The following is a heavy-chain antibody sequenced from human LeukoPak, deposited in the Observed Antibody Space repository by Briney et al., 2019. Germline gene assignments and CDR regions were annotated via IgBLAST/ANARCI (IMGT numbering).Heavy chain of an antibody. D-gene: IGHD3-10*01. Sequence: PSETLSLTCTVSGGSISSYYWSWIRQPPGKGLEWIGYIYYSGSTNYNPSLKSRVTISVDTSKNQFSLKLSSVTAADTAVYYCARTEGDYYGSGSYYGGYYFDYWGQGTLVTVSS. CDR1: GGSISSYY. J-gene: IGHJ4*02. V-gene: IGHV4-59*01. CDR2: IYYSGST. CDR3: ARTEGDYYGSGSYYGGYYFDY.